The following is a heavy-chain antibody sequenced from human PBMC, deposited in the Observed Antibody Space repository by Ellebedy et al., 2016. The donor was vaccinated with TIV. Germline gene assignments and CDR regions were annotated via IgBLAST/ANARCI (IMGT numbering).Heavy chain of an antibody. CDR1: GDSISPYY. D-gene: IGHD5-12*01. Sequence: MPSETLSLTCAVSGDSISPYYWSWIRQPPGKGLEWIGYVYYSGSTHYNPSLKSRITISADTSKNQFSLTLRSVTAADTAMYYCARLWYNDYDYYFDYWGQGTLVTVSS. J-gene: IGHJ4*02. V-gene: IGHV4-59*01. CDR3: ARLWYNDYDYYFDY. CDR2: VYYSGST.